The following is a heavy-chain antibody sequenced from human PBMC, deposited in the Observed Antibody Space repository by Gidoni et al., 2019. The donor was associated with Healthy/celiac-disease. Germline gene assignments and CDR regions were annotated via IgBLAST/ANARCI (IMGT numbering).Heavy chain of an antibody. J-gene: IGHJ4*02. V-gene: IGHV4-39*01. CDR3: ARHGPLSGMAYYFDY. Sequence: HLQLQESGPGLVKPSETLSLTCTVSGGSISSSSYYWGWIRQPPGKGLEWIGSIYYSGSTYYNPSLKSRVTISVDTSKNQFSLKLSSVTAADTAVYYCARHGPLSGMAYYFDYWGQGTLVTVSS. D-gene: IGHD6-13*01. CDR1: GGSISSSSYY. CDR2: IYYSGST.